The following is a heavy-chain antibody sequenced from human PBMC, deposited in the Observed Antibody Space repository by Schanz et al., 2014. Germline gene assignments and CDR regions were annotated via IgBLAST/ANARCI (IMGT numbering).Heavy chain of an antibody. Sequence: VHLVESGGGVVQPGRSLRLSCTGSRFTISRNPIHWVRQAPGKGLERVSDISDSGDSTHYADSVKGRFTISRDNSKNTLFLQMSSLRAEDTAVYYCAKHVRSLTGNDYWGQGTLVTVSS. CDR1: RFTISRNP. D-gene: IGHD3-9*01. V-gene: IGHV3-23*04. J-gene: IGHJ4*02. CDR3: AKHVRSLTGNDY. CDR2: ISDSGDST.